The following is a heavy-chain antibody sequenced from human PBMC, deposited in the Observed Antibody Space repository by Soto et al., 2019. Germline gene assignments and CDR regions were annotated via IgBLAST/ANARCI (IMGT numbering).Heavy chain of an antibody. D-gene: IGHD5-12*01. CDR3: ARGLVATITAGMDV. Sequence: ASVKVSCKASGYTFTVYYMHWVRQAPGQGLEWMGWINPNSGGTNYAQKFQGWVTMTRDTSISTAYMELSRLRSDDTAVYYCARGLVATITAGMDVWGQGTTVTVSS. CDR1: GYTFTVYY. CDR2: INPNSGGT. J-gene: IGHJ6*02. V-gene: IGHV1-2*04.